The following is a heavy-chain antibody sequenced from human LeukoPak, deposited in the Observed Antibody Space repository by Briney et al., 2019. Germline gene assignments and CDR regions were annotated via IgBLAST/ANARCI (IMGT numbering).Heavy chain of an antibody. CDR3: ARVAPGHDIGRGYFDY. Sequence: GGSLRLSCAASGFTFSIYSMNWVRQAPGKGLEWISYITSNSGTIYYTDSVKGRFTISRDNAKNSLYLQMNSRRAEDTAVYYCARVAPGHDIGRGYFDYWGQGTLVTVSS. V-gene: IGHV3-48*01. J-gene: IGHJ4*02. CDR2: ITSNSGTI. CDR1: GFTFSIYS. D-gene: IGHD2-21*01.